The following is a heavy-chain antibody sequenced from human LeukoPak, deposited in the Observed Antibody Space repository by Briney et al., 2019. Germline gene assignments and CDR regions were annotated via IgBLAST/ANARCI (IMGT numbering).Heavy chain of an antibody. Sequence: PSETLSLTCAFSGYSISSGYYWGWIRQPPGKGLEWIGSIYHSGSTYYNPSLKSRVTISVDTSKNQFSLKLSSVTAADTAVYYCARRPVGLVFDYWGQGTLVTVSS. V-gene: IGHV4-38-2*01. CDR1: GYSISSGYY. CDR2: IYHSGST. J-gene: IGHJ4*02. CDR3: ARRPVGLVFDY. D-gene: IGHD1-14*01.